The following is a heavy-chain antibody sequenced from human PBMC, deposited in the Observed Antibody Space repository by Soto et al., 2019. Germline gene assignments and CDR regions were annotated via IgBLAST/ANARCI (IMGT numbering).Heavy chain of an antibody. Sequence: GWSLRLSCAASGFTFSSYSMNWVRQAPGKGLEWVSSISSSSSYIYYADSVKGRFTISRDNAKNSLYLQMNSLRAEDTAVYYCARDFQKKYDFWSGYYTGPFDYWGQGTLVTVSS. D-gene: IGHD3-3*01. J-gene: IGHJ4*02. V-gene: IGHV3-21*01. CDR3: ARDFQKKYDFWSGYYTGPFDY. CDR1: GFTFSSYS. CDR2: ISSSSSYI.